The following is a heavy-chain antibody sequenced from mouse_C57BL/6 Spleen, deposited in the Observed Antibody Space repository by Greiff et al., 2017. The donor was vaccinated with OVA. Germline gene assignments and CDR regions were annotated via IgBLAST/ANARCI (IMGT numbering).Heavy chain of an antibody. CDR3: ARLGRGYAMDD. CDR2: IYPGSGNT. CDR1: GYTFTDYY. V-gene: IGHV1-76*01. D-gene: IGHD4-1*01. Sequence: VQLVESGAELVRPGASVKLSCKASGYTFTDYYINWVKQRPGQGLEWIARIYPGSGNTYYNEKFKGKATLTAEKSSSTAYMQLSSLTSEDSAVYFCARLGRGYAMDDWGKGTSVTVSS. J-gene: IGHJ4*01.